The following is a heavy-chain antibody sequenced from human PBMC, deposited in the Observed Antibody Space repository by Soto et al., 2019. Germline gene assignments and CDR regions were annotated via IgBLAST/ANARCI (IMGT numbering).Heavy chain of an antibody. V-gene: IGHV4-38-2*01. J-gene: IGHJ6*02. CDR1: GYAISSGYY. Sequence: QVQMQESGPGLVKPSETLSLTCAVSGYAISSGYYWGLIRQPPGKRLEWMGRIYHSRRTYYSPSLGSRVARSVDTFKNEMSLKLSSGTVADTEVYYCARVGVESIPVFGVVDPYGMAVWGQGTTVTVSS. D-gene: IGHD3-3*01. CDR2: IYHSRRT. CDR3: ARVGVESIPVFGVVDPYGMAV.